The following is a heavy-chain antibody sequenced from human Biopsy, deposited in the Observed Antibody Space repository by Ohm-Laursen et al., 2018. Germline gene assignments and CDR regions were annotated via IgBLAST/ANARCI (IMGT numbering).Heavy chain of an antibody. V-gene: IGHV3-48*01. CDR3: ARVKLWYPYCYFDH. CDR1: GFTFSSYS. D-gene: IGHD3-16*01. J-gene: IGHJ2*01. Sequence: SLRLSCSASGFTFSSYSMNWVRQAPGKGLEWVSFISSGSSPIYYADSVKGRFTISRDNARESIYLQMSTLRAEDTAVYYCARVKLWYPYCYFDHWGRGTLVTVSS. CDR2: ISSGSSPI.